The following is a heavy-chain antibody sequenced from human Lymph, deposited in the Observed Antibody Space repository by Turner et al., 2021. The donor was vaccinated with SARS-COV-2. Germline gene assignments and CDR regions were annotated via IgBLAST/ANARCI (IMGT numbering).Heavy chain of an antibody. V-gene: IGHV1-69*10. Sequence: QVQLVQSGAEVKKPGSSVKVSCKASGGTFSTYAISWVRQAPGQGLEWLGGTIPIFGIANDARKFQGRVTITTDKFASTAYMELSSMRSEDTAVYYCARDATGPLGYWGRGTLVTVSS. CDR2: TIPIFGIA. D-gene: IGHD1-1*01. CDR1: GGTFSTYA. J-gene: IGHJ4*02. CDR3: ARDATGPLGY.